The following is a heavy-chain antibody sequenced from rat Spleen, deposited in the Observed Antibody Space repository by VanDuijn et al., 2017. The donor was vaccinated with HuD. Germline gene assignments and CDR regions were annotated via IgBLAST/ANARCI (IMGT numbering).Heavy chain of an antibody. CDR3: AREAGIPFHYFDY. CDR1: GFTFNNYW. J-gene: IGHJ2*01. Sequence: EVQLVESGGGLVQPGRSLKLSCVASGFTFNNYWMTWIRQAPTKGLEWVATISYDGSSTYYRDSVKGRFTISRDNAKSTLYLQMDSLRSDDTATYYCAREAGIPFHYFDYWGQGVMVTVSS. D-gene: IGHD1-4*01. CDR2: ISYDGSST. V-gene: IGHV5-31*01.